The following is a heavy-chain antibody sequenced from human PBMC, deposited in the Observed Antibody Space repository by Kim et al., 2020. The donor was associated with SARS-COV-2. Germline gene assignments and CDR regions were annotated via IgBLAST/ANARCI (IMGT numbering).Heavy chain of an antibody. J-gene: IGHJ5*02. Sequence: YAVSVKRRLTINPATSKTQFSLQLNSVTPEDTAVYYCARSGSYYEYWFDPWGQGTLVTVSS. D-gene: IGHD1-26*01. V-gene: IGHV6-1*01. CDR3: ARSGSYYEYWFDP.